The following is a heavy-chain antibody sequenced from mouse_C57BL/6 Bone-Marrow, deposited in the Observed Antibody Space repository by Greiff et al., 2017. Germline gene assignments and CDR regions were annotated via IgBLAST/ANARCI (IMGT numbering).Heavy chain of an antibody. J-gene: IGHJ3*01. V-gene: IGHV5-16*01. D-gene: IGHD2-4*01. CDR1: GFTFSDYY. CDR2: INYDGSST. CDR3: ARAGGYYDYDYAY. Sequence: EVNLVESEGGLVQPGSSMKLSCTASGFTFSDYYMAWVRQVPEKGLEWVANINYDGSSTYYLDSLKSRFIISRDNAKNILYLQMSSLKSEDTATYYCARAGGYYDYDYAYWGQGTLVTVSA.